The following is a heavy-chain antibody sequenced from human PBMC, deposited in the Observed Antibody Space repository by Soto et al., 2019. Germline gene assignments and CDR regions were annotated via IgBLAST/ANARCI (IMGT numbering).Heavy chain of an antibody. CDR2: IYSGGST. J-gene: IGHJ6*03. CDR3: ATYPSSSARPGGKYYYYMDV. D-gene: IGHD6-6*01. V-gene: IGHV3-53*04. CDR1: GFTVSSNY. Sequence: GGSLRLSCAASGFTVSSNYMSWVRQAPGKGLEWVSVIYSGGSTYYADSVKGRFTISRNNSKNTLYLQMNSLRAEDTAAYYCATYPSSSARPGGKYYYYMDVWGKGTTVTVSS.